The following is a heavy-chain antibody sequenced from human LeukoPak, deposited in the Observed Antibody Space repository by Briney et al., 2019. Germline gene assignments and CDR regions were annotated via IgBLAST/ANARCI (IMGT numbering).Heavy chain of an antibody. CDR3: AREDVVIVDAVRYYYYGMDV. J-gene: IGHJ6*02. D-gene: IGHD2/OR15-2a*01. CDR2: INPSGGST. Sequence: ASVKVSCKASGYNSISYYMHWVRQAPGQGLEWMGIINPSGGSTSYAQKFQDRVTMTRDTSTSTVYMELSSLKSEDTAVYYCAREDVVIVDAVRYYYYGMDVWGQGTTVTVSS. V-gene: IGHV1-46*01. CDR1: GYNSISYY.